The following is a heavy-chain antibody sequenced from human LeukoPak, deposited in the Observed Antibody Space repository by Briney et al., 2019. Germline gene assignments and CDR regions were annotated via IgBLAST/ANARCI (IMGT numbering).Heavy chain of an antibody. Sequence: PGGSLRLSCAASGFTFSSYWMNWVRQAPGKGLVWVSRINSDGSSTSYADSVKGRFTISRDNAKNTLYLKMISRRTKNTAVYNWARGCPDDYYYYYMAVWGKGSTVTVSS. D-gene: IGHD1-14*01. J-gene: IGHJ6*03. CDR2: INSDGSST. CDR1: GFTFSSYW. V-gene: IGHV3-74*01. CDR3: ARGCPDDYYYYYMAV.